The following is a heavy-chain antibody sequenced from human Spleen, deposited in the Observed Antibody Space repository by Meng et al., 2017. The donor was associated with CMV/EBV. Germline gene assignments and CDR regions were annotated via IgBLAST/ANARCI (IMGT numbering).Heavy chain of an antibody. J-gene: IGHJ4*02. Sequence: ASGFTFSAYYISWIRQAPGKGLEWISYISSSGSTIYYADSVKGRFTVSRDNAKKLLYLQMNSQRAEDTAVYYCARDRYYGSGTYYYWGQGTLVTVSS. CDR1: GFTFSAYY. D-gene: IGHD3-10*01. CDR3: ARDRYYGSGTYYY. V-gene: IGHV3-11*01. CDR2: ISSSGSTI.